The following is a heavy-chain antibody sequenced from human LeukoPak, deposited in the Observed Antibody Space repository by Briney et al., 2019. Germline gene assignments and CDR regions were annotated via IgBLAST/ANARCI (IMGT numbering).Heavy chain of an antibody. CDR1: GYTFTGYY. CDR3: AKDRYGDYEAPFHYYMDA. Sequence: ASVKVSCKASGYTFTGYYMHWVRQAPGQGLEWVGWITPNSGVTNYAQKLQGRVTITRDTSIDTAYMQLSRLRSDDTAVYYCAKDRYGDYEAPFHYYMDAWGRGTTVTVSS. J-gene: IGHJ6*03. D-gene: IGHD5-12*01. V-gene: IGHV1-2*02. CDR2: ITPNSGVT.